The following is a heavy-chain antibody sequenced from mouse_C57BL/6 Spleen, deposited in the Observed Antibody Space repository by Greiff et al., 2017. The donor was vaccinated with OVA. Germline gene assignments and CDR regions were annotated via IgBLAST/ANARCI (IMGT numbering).Heavy chain of an antibody. CDR3: ARIPREDYDYFDY. Sequence: QVQLKQPGAELVKPGASVKLSCKASGYTFTSYWMHWVKQRPGRGLEWIGRIGPNSGGTKYNEKFKSKATLTVDKPSSTAYMQLSSLTSEDSAVYYCARIPREDYDYFDYWGQGTTLTVSS. CDR1: GYTFTSYW. CDR2: IGPNSGGT. J-gene: IGHJ2*01. V-gene: IGHV1-72*01. D-gene: IGHD2-4*01.